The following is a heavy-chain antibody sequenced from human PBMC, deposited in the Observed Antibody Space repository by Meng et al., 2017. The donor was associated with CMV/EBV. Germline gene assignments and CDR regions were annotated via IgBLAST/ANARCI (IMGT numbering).Heavy chain of an antibody. Sequence: GGSLRLSCAASGFTFTNNAMHWVRQAPGKGLEWVAVISYGGINTYHADPVRGRFTISRDNSKHTVYLQMKSLRADDTAVYYCARDRGASVVAAARGYFYYGMDVWGQGTTVTVSS. D-gene: IGHD2-15*01. V-gene: IGHV3-30-3*01. CDR3: ARDRGASVVAAARGYFYYGMDV. CDR1: GFTFTNNA. CDR2: ISYGGINT. J-gene: IGHJ6*02.